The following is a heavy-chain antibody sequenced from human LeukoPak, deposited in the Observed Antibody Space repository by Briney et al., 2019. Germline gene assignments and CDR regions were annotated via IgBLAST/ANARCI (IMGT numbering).Heavy chain of an antibody. J-gene: IGHJ4*02. CDR3: ADLRYSSGWYLDY. CDR2: IYSGDSDT. Sequence: GESLKISCKGSGYSFISYWIGWVRQMPGKGLEWMGIIYSGDSDTRYSPSFQGQVTISADKSISTAYLQWTSLKASDTAMYYCADLRYSSGWYLDYWGQGTLVTVSS. V-gene: IGHV5-51*01. CDR1: GYSFISYW. D-gene: IGHD6-19*01.